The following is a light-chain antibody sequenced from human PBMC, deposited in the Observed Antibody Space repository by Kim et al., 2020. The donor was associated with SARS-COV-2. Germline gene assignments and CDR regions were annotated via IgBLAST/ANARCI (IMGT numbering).Light chain of an antibody. CDR3: QTWGTGMGV. CDR2: LNSDGSH. Sequence: ASVKLTCTLSSGHSSSAIAWHQQQPEKGPRYLMKLNSDGSHSKGDGIPDRFSGSSSGAERYLTISSLQSEDEADYYCQTWGTGMGVFGGGTKVTVL. J-gene: IGLJ3*02. V-gene: IGLV4-69*01. CDR1: SGHSSSA.